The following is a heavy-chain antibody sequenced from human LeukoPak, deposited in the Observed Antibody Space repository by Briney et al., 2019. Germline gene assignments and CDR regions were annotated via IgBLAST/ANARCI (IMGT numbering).Heavy chain of an antibody. V-gene: IGHV3-20*04. D-gene: IGHD3-3*01. J-gene: IGHJ4*02. CDR1: GFTFDGFG. CDR3: ARGVPYDSWSGPHYSDY. CDR2: IDWSGTRI. Sequence: GGSLRLSCAASGFTFDGFGMTWVRQSPEKGLEWVSSIDWSGTRISYADSVTGRFTISRDNAKNSLYLEMNSLRAEDTAVYYCARGVPYDSWSGPHYSDYWGQGTLVTVSS.